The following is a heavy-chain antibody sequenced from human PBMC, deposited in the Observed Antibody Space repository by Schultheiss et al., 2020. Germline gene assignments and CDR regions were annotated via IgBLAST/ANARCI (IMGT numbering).Heavy chain of an antibody. CDR1: GYTFTGYY. Sequence: ASVKVSCKASGYTFTGYYMHWVRQAPGQGLEWMGWINPNSGGTNYAQKFQGWVTMTRDTSISTAYMELSRLRSDDTAVYYCVRERVSWNYAGRGDCWGQGTLVTVSS. D-gene: IGHD1-7*01. CDR2: INPNSGGT. CDR3: VRERVSWNYAGRGDC. J-gene: IGHJ4*02. V-gene: IGHV1-2*04.